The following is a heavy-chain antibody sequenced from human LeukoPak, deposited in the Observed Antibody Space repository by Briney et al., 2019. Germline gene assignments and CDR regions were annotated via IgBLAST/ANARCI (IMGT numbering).Heavy chain of an antibody. D-gene: IGHD2-8*02. J-gene: IGHJ3*02. CDR2: VRGYNGNT. CDR1: GYTFTSST. V-gene: IGHV1-18*01. CDR3: ARIDPAIALGGFDI. Sequence: ASVKVSCKASGYTFTSSTNFGWVRQAPGQGLEWMGWVRGYNGNTNYAQKVQGRVTMTTDTSTSTAYMELRSLRSDDTAMYYCARIDPAIALGGFDIWGQGTMVTVSS.